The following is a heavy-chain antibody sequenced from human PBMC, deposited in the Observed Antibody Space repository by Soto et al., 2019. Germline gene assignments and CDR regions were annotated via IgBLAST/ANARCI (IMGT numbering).Heavy chain of an antibody. Sequence: QVQLVESGGGVVQPGRSLRLSCAASGFTFSSYAMHWVRQAPGKGLEWVAVISYDGSNKYYADSVKGRFTISRDNSKNTLYLQMNSLRAEDTAVYYCARGRYNWNYVHYGMDVWGQGTTVTVSS. CDR1: GFTFSSYA. CDR3: ARGRYNWNYVHYGMDV. J-gene: IGHJ6*02. V-gene: IGHV3-30-3*01. D-gene: IGHD1-7*01. CDR2: ISYDGSNK.